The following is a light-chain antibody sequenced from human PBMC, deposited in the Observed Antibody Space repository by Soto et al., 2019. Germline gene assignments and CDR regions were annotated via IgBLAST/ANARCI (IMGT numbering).Light chain of an antibody. V-gene: IGLV7-43*01. CDR3: LLYSGGAQV. J-gene: IGLJ3*02. CDR1: TGAVTSGYS. CDR2: SIS. Sequence: QAVVTQEPSLTVSPGGTVTLTCASSTGAVTSGYSPNWFQQKPGQAPRALIYSISNKYSWTPARFSGSLLGGKAVLTLSGVQPEDEAEYYCLLYSGGAQVFGGGTQLTVL.